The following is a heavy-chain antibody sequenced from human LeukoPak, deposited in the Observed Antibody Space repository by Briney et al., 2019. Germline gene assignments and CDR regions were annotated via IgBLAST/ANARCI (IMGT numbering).Heavy chain of an antibody. V-gene: IGHV1-18*01. CDR2: ISVYNGNT. D-gene: IGHD6-25*01. Sequence: ASVKVSCKASGYSFTNCGISWVRQAPGQGLEWMGWISVYNGNTDYAQKLQGRVTITTDTSTSTAYMELRSLRSDDTAVYYCARRVSAAVFYYFYMDVWGKGTTVTVSS. CDR1: GYSFTNCG. CDR3: ARRVSAAVFYYFYMDV. J-gene: IGHJ6*03.